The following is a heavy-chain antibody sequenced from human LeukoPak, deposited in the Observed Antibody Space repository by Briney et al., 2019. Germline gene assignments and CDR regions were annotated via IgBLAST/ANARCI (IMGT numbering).Heavy chain of an antibody. J-gene: IGHJ4*02. Sequence: GGSLRLSCAASGFTFSSYGMHWVRQAPGKGLEWVAVIWYGGSNKYYADSVKGRFTISRDNSKSTLYLQMNSLRAEDTAVYYCAKGSSSRGLYFDYWGQGTLVTVSS. CDR3: AKGSSSRGLYFDY. CDR2: IWYGGSNK. CDR1: GFTFSSYG. D-gene: IGHD6-6*01. V-gene: IGHV3-30*02.